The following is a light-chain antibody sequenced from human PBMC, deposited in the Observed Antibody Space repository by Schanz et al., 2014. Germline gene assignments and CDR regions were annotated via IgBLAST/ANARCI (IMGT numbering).Light chain of an antibody. Sequence: EIVLTQSPGTLSLSPGEGATLSCRTSQSVRSSYLAWYQQKPGQAPRLLIYDASNRATGIPARFSGSGSGTDFTLTISRLEPEDFAVYYCQQYGSSSYTFGQGTKLEIK. V-gene: IGKV3-20*01. J-gene: IGKJ2*01. CDR1: QSVRSSY. CDR2: DAS. CDR3: QQYGSSSYT.